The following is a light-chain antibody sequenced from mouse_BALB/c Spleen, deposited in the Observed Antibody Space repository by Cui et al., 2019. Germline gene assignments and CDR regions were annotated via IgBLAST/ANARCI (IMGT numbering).Light chain of an antibody. CDR2: KVP. CDR1: RSIVHSNGSTY. Sequence: DVLMTQTPPSLPVSLGDQASISCSFSRSIVHSNGSTYLEGYMQKPGQSLKLLIYKVPIRISGSPDRLSGSGSGTDFTFKTSRGEVEDLGVYYCCQGSHVPTFGGGTKLEIK. V-gene: IGKV1-117*01. J-gene: IGKJ1*01. CDR3: CQGSHVPT.